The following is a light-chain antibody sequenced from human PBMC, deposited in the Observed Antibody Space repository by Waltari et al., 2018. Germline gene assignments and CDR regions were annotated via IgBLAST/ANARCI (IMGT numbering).Light chain of an antibody. CDR2: AAS. CDR1: QVISNY. Sequence: DIQMTQSPSSLSASVGDRVTITCRASQVISNYLAWYQQKPGKGPKLLIYAASTLQSGVPSRFSGSVSGTDFTLTISSLQPEDVATYYCQKYDSVPLTFGPGTKLEI. V-gene: IGKV1-27*01. J-gene: IGKJ3*01. CDR3: QKYDSVPLT.